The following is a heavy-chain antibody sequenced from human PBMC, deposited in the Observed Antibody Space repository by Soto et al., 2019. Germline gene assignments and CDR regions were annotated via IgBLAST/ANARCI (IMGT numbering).Heavy chain of an antibody. CDR2: HYSGGST. Sequence: GWSLRLSCAISGFSVSSNYLSWFRQAPGKGLEWVSVHYSGGSTYYADSVQGRFTISRDKSNNTLYLQMRRVRAEDTAVYFCARHRHPRGTVGATSPLDPWGQGTQV. D-gene: IGHD1-26*01. CDR1: GFSVSSNY. CDR3: ARHRHPRGTVGATSPLDP. V-gene: IGHV3-53*01. J-gene: IGHJ5*02.